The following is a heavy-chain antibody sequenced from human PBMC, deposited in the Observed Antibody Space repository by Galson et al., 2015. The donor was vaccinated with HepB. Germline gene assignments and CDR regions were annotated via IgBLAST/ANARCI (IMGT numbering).Heavy chain of an antibody. J-gene: IGHJ6*02. CDR2: INPNSGGT. V-gene: IGHV1-2*06. CDR3: ARPNTAMDRYYYYYYGMDV. CDR1: GYTLTGYY. D-gene: IGHD5-18*01. Sequence: KVSCKASGYTLTGYYMHWVRQAPGQGLEWMGRINPNSGGTNYAQKFQGRVTMTRDTSISTAYMELSRLRSDDTAVYYCARPNTAMDRYYYYYYGMDVWGQGTTVTVSS.